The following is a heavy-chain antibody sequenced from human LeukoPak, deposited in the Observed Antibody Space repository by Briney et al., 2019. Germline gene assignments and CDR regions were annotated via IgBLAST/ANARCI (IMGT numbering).Heavy chain of an antibody. CDR2: FIPIFGTA. V-gene: IGHV1-69*06. CDR3: ARDVFLGAVAGRRADY. J-gene: IGHJ4*02. CDR1: EGTFNNYA. Sequence: ASVKVSCKTPEGTFNNYAITWVRQAPGQGLEWMGVFIPIFGTANYAQKFQGRVTITADKPTSTAFLELSSLTSDDTAIYYCARDVFLGAVAGRRADYWGQGTLVTVSS. D-gene: IGHD6-19*01.